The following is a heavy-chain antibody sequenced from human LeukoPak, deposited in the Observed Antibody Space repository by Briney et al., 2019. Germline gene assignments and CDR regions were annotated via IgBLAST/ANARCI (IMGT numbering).Heavy chain of an antibody. CDR1: GYTFTGYY. CDR3: AREINHYYYGMDV. Sequence: ASVKVSCKASGYTFTGYYMHWVRQAPGQGLEWMGWINPNSGGTNYAQKFQARVTMTRDTSITTAYMELRSLRSDDTAVYYCAREINHYYYGMDVWGQGTTVTVSS. CDR2: INPNSGGT. V-gene: IGHV1-2*02. J-gene: IGHJ6*02.